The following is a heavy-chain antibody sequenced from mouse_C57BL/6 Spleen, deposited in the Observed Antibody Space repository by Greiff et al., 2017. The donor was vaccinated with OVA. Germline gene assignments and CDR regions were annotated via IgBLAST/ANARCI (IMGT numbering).Heavy chain of an antibody. J-gene: IGHJ2*01. CDR3: ARWSTTVVVENYFDY. D-gene: IGHD1-1*01. V-gene: IGHV1-69*01. CDR2: IDPSDSYT. Sequence: QVQLQQPGAELVMPGASVKLSCKASGYTFTSYWMHWVKQRPGQGLEWIGEIDPSDSYTNYNQKFTGKSTLTVDKSSSTAYMQLSSLTSEDSAVYYCARWSTTVVVENYFDYRGQGTTRTGSS. CDR1: GYTFTSYW.